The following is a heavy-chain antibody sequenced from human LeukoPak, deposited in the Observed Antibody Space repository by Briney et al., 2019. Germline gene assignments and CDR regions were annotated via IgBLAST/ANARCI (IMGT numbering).Heavy chain of an antibody. CDR2: IHYSGST. CDR1: GGSISNYH. D-gene: IGHD3-22*01. Sequence: SETLSLTCTVSGGSISNYHWTWIRQPPGRGLEWIGFIHYSGSTNYNPSLKSRVTISVDTSKNQFSLKLSSVTAADTAVYYCARLRYDYDCPSDFWGPGTLVTVSS. CDR3: ARLRYDYDCPSDF. V-gene: IGHV4-59*01. J-gene: IGHJ4*02.